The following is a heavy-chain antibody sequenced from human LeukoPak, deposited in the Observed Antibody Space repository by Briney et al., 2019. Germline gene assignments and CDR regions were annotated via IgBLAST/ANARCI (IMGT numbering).Heavy chain of an antibody. V-gene: IGHV3-21*06. CDR1: GLTFSTSG. D-gene: IGHD1-14*01. Sequence: GGSLRLSCTASGLTFSTSGFNWVRQAPGKGLEWVASIGPTGSDRYHADSIKGRFTISRDNANNFLYLQLNSLRAEDTAVYYCATETNGRHYDYWGQGTLLTVSS. CDR2: IGPTGSDR. J-gene: IGHJ4*02. CDR3: ATETNGRHYDY.